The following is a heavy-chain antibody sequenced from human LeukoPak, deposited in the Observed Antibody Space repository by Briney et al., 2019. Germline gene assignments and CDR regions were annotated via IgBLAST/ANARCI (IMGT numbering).Heavy chain of an antibody. CDR2: IYYSGST. V-gene: IGHV4-59*12. Sequence: SETLSLTCTVSGGSISSYYWSWIRQPPGKGLEWIGYIYYSGSTNYNPSLKSRVTISVDTSKNQFSLKLSSVTAADTAVYYCAREDMKWIGSGGSFDAFDIWGQGTMVTVSS. CDR1: GGSISSYY. J-gene: IGHJ3*02. D-gene: IGHD2-15*01. CDR3: AREDMKWIGSGGSFDAFDI.